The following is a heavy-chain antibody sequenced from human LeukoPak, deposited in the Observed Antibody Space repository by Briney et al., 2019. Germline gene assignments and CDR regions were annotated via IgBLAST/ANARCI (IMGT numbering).Heavy chain of an antibody. CDR2: IYPDDSDT. V-gene: IGHV5-51*01. Sequence: GESLKISCQASGYSFTNYWIGWVRQMPGKGLEWMGIIYPDDSDTRYSPSFQGQVTISADKSLSTAYLQWSSLKASDTAMYYCARLAGATLTLFHPHFDYWGQGTLVTVSS. CDR1: GYSFTNYW. J-gene: IGHJ4*02. D-gene: IGHD1-26*01. CDR3: ARLAGATLTLFHPHFDY.